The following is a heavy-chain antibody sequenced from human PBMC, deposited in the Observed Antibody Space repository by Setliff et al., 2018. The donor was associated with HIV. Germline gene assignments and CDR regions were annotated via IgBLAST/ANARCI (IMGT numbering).Heavy chain of an antibody. Sequence: PSETLSLTCTVSGGSVSDYFWNWIRQPPGKGLEWIGYIYYSGSTNYNPSLESRVSISADTSKNQFSLRLSSVTVADTAVYYCARGHTWNYYGGDYFDYWGQGSLVTV. CDR1: GGSVSDYF. D-gene: IGHD1-7*01. CDR2: IYYSGST. J-gene: IGHJ4*02. CDR3: ARGHTWNYYGGDYFDY. V-gene: IGHV4-59*02.